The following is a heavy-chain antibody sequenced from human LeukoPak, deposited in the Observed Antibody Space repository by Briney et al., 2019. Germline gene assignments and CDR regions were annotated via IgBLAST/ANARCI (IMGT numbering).Heavy chain of an antibody. V-gene: IGHV4-4*01. D-gene: IGHD2-8*01. J-gene: IGHJ6*03. CDR1: GFTFSSYGM. CDR3: ASNGYYCIDV. Sequence: GTLRLSCAASGFTFSSYGMSWVRQPPGKGLEWIGEIHHSWSTNYNPSFETRVTISVDKSKNQLSLKVSSVTAADTAVYFCASNGYYCIDVWGKGTTVTVSS. CDR2: IHHSWST.